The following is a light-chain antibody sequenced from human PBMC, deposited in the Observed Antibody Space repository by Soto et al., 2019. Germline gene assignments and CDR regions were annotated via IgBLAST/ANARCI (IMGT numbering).Light chain of an antibody. CDR1: QSINSNY. V-gene: IGKV3D-20*01. Sequence: EIVLTQSPATLSLSPGERATLSCGASQSINSNYLAWYQHKPGLAPRLVIYDTSRRAPGIPDRLTGSGSGTDFTLTISRLEPEDSAIYYCQQYGSSPTFGQGTRLEIK. CDR2: DTS. J-gene: IGKJ5*01. CDR3: QQYGSSPT.